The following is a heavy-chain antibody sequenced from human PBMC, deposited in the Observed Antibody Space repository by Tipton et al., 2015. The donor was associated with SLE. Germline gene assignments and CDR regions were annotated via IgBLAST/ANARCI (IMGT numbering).Heavy chain of an antibody. Sequence: TLSLTCTVSGGSISSSSYYWGWIRQPPGKGLEWIGEINHSGSTNYNPSLKSRVTISVDTSKNQFSLKLSSVTAADTAVYYCARGTYCSGGSCYFDYWGQGTLVTVSS. CDR2: INHSGST. CDR3: ARGTYCSGGSCYFDY. J-gene: IGHJ4*02. V-gene: IGHV4-39*07. D-gene: IGHD2-15*01. CDR1: GGSISSSSYY.